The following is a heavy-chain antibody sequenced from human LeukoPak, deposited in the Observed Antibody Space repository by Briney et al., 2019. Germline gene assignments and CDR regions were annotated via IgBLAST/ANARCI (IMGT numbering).Heavy chain of an antibody. J-gene: IGHJ1*01. CDR3: AKDPYSGSFEYFQL. Sequence: GXXXLXXAAXXFXXSSYXXHXVRQAPGKGLEWVXVVSYDGTNKYYADSVKGRFTISRDNSKNTLYLQMNSLRAEDTAVYYCAKDPYSGSFEYFQLWGQGTLATVSS. CDR2: VSYDGTNK. V-gene: IGHV3-30*18. CDR1: XFXXSSYX. D-gene: IGHD1-26*01.